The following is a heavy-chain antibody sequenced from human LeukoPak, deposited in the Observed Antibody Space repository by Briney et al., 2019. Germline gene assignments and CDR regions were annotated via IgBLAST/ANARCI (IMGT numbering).Heavy chain of an antibody. CDR1: GFTVSSKY. CDR3: AKVGAVAVVEN. V-gene: IGHV3-66*01. CDR2: IYTGETT. D-gene: IGHD6-19*01. J-gene: IGHJ4*02. Sequence: GGSLRLSCAASGFTVSSKYMSWVRQAPGKGLEWVSVIYTGETTYYADSVKGRFTISRDNSKNTLYLQMDGLRVEDTAVYYCAKVGAVAVVENWGQGTLVTVSS.